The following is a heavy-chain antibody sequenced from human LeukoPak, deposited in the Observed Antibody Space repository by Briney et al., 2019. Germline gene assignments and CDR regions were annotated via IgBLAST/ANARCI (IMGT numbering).Heavy chain of an antibody. D-gene: IGHD2-15*01. Sequence: GGSLRLSCAASGFSFNTYAMSWVRQAPGKGLEWVSAISNTGGSTYYADSVKGRFTISRDNSKNTLYLQMNSLRAEDTAVYYCAKQILSPNYYYYGMDVWGQGTTVTVSS. CDR3: AKQILSPNYYYYGMDV. V-gene: IGHV3-23*01. CDR2: ISNTGGST. CDR1: GFSFNTYA. J-gene: IGHJ6*02.